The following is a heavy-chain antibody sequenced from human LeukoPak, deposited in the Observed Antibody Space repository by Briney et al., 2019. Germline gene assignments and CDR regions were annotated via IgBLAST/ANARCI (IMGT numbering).Heavy chain of an antibody. CDR1: GYTFTSYD. Sequence: GASVKVSCKASGYTFTSYDINWVRQATGQGLEWMGWMNPNSGNTGYAQKFLGRVTITRNTSISTAYMELSSLRSEDTAVYYCARVTVFAGGYDAFDIWGQGTLVTVSS. CDR2: MNPNSGNT. D-gene: IGHD2-8*01. V-gene: IGHV1-8*03. J-gene: IGHJ3*02. CDR3: ARVTVFAGGYDAFDI.